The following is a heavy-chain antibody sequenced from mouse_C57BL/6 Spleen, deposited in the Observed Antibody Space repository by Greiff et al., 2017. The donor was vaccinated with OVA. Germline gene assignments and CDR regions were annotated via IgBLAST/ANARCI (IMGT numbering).Heavy chain of an antibody. CDR3: ARGGQLRLLDY. Sequence: QVQLQQPGAELVKPGASVQLSCKASGYTFTSYWMQWVKQRPGQGLEWIGEIDPSDSYTNYNQKVKGKATLPVDTSSSTAYMQLSSRTSEDSAVYYCARGGQLRLLDYWGQGTTLTVSS. CDR2: IDPSDSYT. J-gene: IGHJ2*01. D-gene: IGHD3-2*02. CDR1: GYTFTSYW. V-gene: IGHV1-50*01.